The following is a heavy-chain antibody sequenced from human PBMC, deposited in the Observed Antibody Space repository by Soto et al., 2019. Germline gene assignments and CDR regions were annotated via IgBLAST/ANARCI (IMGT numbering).Heavy chain of an antibody. J-gene: IGHJ4*02. CDR2: ILYDGSNK. D-gene: IGHD4-17*01. V-gene: IGHV3-33*01. CDR3: AICHDSVDHAAEY. Sequence: QVQLVESGGGVVQPGRSLRLSCTASGFTFSNYAMHWVRQAPGKGLERVAVILYDGSNKYYADSVKGRFTISRDTSKNTLYLQMHSPRAEDTTVYYCAICHDSVDHAAEYWGQGNLVTVSS. CDR1: GFTFSNYA.